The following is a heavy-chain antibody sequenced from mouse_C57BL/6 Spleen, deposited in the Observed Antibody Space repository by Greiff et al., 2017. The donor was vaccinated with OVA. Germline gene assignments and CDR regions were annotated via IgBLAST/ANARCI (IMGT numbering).Heavy chain of an antibody. J-gene: IGHJ4*01. CDR2: IWSGGST. Sequence: VQLQQSGPGLVQPSPSLSITCTVSGFSLTSYGVHWVRQSPGKGLEWLGVIWSGGSTDYNAAFISRLSISKDTSKSQVFFKMNSLQADDTAIYYCARNGVYGKGGYAMDYWGQGTSVTVSS. CDR1: GFSLTSYG. V-gene: IGHV2-2*01. CDR3: ARNGVYGKGGYAMDY. D-gene: IGHD2-1*01.